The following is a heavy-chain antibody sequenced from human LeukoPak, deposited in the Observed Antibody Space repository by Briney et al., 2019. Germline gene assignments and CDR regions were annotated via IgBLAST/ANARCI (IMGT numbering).Heavy chain of an antibody. CDR3: VVDLSGSADY. D-gene: IGHD3-10*01. J-gene: IGHJ4*02. Sequence: GESLRLSCAASGFSFSNYWFHWVRQAPGEGLVWDSRTNEHGTIINYADSVKGRFTISRDNAKNTLYLQMNSLRTEDSALYYCVVDLSGSADYWGQGTLVTVSS. CDR2: TNEHGTII. CDR1: GFSFSNYW. V-gene: IGHV3-74*01.